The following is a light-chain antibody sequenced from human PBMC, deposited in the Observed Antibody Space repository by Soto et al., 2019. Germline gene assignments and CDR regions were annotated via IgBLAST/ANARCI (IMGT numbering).Light chain of an antibody. CDR2: NNN. CDR1: TSNIGSKT. V-gene: IGLV1-44*01. Sequence: QSVLTQPPSASGTPGQRVTISCSGSTSNIGSKTVSWYQQLPGSAPRVLIYNNNERPSGVPDRFSGSKSGTSASLAISGLQSEDEAYYYCATWDDSPPAVFGGGTKVTVL. CDR3: ATWDDSPPAV. J-gene: IGLJ2*01.